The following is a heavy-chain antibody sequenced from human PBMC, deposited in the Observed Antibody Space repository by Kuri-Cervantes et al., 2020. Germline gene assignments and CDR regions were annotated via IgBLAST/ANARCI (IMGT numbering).Heavy chain of an antibody. J-gene: IGHJ6*03. CDR1: GFTFSDYY. CDR3: ARRVGHVSSYYMDV. Sequence: GESLKISCAASGFTFSDYYMSWIRQAPGKGLEWVSYISSSGSTIYYADSVKGRFTISRDNAKNSLYLQMNSLRAEDTAVYYCARRVGHVSSYYMDVWGKGTTVTDSS. CDR2: ISSSGSTI. D-gene: IGHD3-16*02. V-gene: IGHV3-11*04.